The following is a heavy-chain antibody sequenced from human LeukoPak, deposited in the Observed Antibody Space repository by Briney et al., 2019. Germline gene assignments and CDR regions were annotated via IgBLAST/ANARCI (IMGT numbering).Heavy chain of an antibody. CDR1: GFTFSSYG. CDR2: ISYDGSNK. CDR3: AKAEYSSGWYDAFDI. D-gene: IGHD6-19*01. V-gene: IGHV3-30*18. Sequence: SGGSLRLSCAASGFTFSSYGMHWVRQAPGKGLEWVAVISYDGSNKYYADSVKGRFTISRDNSKNTLYLQMNSLRAEDTAVYYCAKAEYSSGWYDAFDIWGQGTMVTVSS. J-gene: IGHJ3*02.